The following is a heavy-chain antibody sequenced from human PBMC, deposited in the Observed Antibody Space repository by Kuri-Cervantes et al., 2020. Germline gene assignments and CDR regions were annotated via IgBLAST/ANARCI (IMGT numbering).Heavy chain of an antibody. J-gene: IGHJ6*02. Sequence: SETLSLTCTVPGGSISSGGYYWSWIRQHPGKGLEWIGYIYYSGSTYYNPSLKSRVTISVDTSKNQFSLKLSSVTAADTAVYYCARDATNYDYVWGSYRTYGMDVWGQGTTVTVSS. D-gene: IGHD3-16*02. CDR2: IYYSGST. CDR1: GGSISSGGYY. CDR3: ARDATNYDYVWGSYRTYGMDV. V-gene: IGHV4-31*03.